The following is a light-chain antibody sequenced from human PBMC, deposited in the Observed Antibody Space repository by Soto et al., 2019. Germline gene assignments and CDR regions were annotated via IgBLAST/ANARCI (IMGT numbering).Light chain of an antibody. CDR1: QSVSSN. CDR3: QQYNNSPRT. CDR2: GAS. J-gene: IGKJ2*01. Sequence: EIVMTQSPATLSVSPGERATLSCRASQSVSSNLAWYQQKPGQAPRLLIYGASTRATGIPARFSGRGSGTEFTLTISSLQSEDFAVYYCQQYNNSPRTFGQGTKLEIK. V-gene: IGKV3-15*01.